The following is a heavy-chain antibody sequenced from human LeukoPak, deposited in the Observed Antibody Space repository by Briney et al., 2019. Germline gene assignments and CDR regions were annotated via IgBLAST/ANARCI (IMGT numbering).Heavy chain of an antibody. CDR1: GYTFTGYY. J-gene: IGHJ3*02. D-gene: IGHD2-2*01. CDR3: ARVGPCSSTSCYHGALDAFDI. CDR2: INPNSGGT. V-gene: IGHV1-2*02. Sequence: ASVKVSCKASGYTFTGYYMHWVRQAPGQGLEWMGWINPNSGGTNYAQKFQGRVTMTRDTSISTAYMELSSLRSEDTAVYYCARVGPCSSTSCYHGALDAFDIWGQGTMVTVSS.